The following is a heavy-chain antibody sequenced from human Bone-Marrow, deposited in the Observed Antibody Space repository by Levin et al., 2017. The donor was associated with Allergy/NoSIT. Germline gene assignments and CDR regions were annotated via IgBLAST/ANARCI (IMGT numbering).Heavy chain of an antibody. D-gene: IGHD5-18*01. CDR3: TRPPLNTAMVTRG. CDR2: IRSKAYGGTT. V-gene: IGHV3-49*03. CDR1: GFTFGDYA. Sequence: GESLKISCTASGFTFGDYAMSWFRQAPGKGLEWVGFIRSKAYGGTTEYAASVKGRFTISRDDSKSIAYLQMNSLKTEDTAVYYCTRPPLNTAMVTRGWGQGTLVTVSS. J-gene: IGHJ4*02.